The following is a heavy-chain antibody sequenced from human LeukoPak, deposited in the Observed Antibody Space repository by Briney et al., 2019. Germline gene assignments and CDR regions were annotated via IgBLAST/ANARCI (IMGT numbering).Heavy chain of an antibody. Sequence: GGALRLSCAASGFSFSSYWMCWGCQAPGKGLEWVANIKQDGREKYYVDSVKGRFTISRDNAKNSLYLQMNSLRAEDTAVYYCASFPFHWGQGTLVTVSS. J-gene: IGHJ4*02. CDR3: ASFPFH. CDR1: GFSFSSYW. CDR2: IKQDGREK. D-gene: IGHD2-21*01. V-gene: IGHV3-7*01.